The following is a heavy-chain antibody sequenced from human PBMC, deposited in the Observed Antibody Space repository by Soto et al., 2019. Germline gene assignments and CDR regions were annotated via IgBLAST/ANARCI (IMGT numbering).Heavy chain of an antibody. CDR3: ARRYDILIVYSKGVY. CDR2: INAGNGNT. D-gene: IGHD3-9*01. CDR1: GYRFTDYA. J-gene: IGHJ4*02. V-gene: IGHV1-3*01. Sequence: QVQLVQSGAEVKKPGASVKVSCETSGYRFTDYAMHWVRQAPGQSLEWMGWINAGNGNTKYSQNFQGCVTIAIDTSGTLTYIEATSLRSEDPGAYLCARRYDILIVYSKGVYWGQGALVTVSS.